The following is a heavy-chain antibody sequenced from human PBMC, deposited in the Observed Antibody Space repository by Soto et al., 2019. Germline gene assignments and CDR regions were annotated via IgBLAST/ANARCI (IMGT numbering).Heavy chain of an antibody. CDR3: ARVHKGWFDS. D-gene: IGHD3-10*01. J-gene: IGHJ5*01. V-gene: IGHV5-10-1*01. CDR2: IDPSDSYT. Sequence: GESLKIPFKASGYNFTAFWIHLGRQMPGKGLEWLGKIDPSDSYTNYSPSFEGHVTISTDNSITTPYLQWSSLRASGPALYFCARVHKGWFDSWAQGTMVTVSS. CDR1: GYNFTAFW.